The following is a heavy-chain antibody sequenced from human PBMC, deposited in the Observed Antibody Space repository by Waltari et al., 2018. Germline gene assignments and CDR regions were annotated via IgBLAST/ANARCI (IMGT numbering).Heavy chain of an antibody. D-gene: IGHD2-15*01. V-gene: IGHV1-2*06. CDR3: AREVGGSIVVVVAATHFDY. CDR2: LNPNSGGT. J-gene: IGHJ4*02. CDR1: GYTFTGYY. Sequence: QVQLVQSGAEVKKPGASVKVSCKASGYTFTGYYMHWVRQAPGQGLEWMGRLNPNSGGTNYAQKFQGRVTMTRDTSISTAYMELSRLRSDDTAVYYCAREVGGSIVVVVAATHFDYWGQGTLVTVSS.